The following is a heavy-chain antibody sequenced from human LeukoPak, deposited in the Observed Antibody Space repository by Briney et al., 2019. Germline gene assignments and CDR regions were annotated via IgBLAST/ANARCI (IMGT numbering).Heavy chain of an antibody. CDR3: ARGVVVVPAAIGEGNWFDP. CDR1: GYSISSGYY. J-gene: IGHJ5*02. CDR2: IYHSGST. D-gene: IGHD2-2*02. Sequence: PSETLSLTCTVSGYSISSGYYWGWIRQPPGKGLEWIGSIYHSGSTYYNPSLKSRVTISVDTSKNQFSLKLSSVTAADTAVYYCARGVVVVPAAIGEGNWFDPWGQGTLVTVSS. V-gene: IGHV4-38-2*02.